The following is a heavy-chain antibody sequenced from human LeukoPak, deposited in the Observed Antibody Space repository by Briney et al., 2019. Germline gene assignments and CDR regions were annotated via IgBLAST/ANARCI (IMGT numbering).Heavy chain of an antibody. CDR2: ISSGGTNK. V-gene: IGHV3-48*03. CDR3: ARGEYCTGGSCYFDY. Sequence: GGSLRLSCAASGFTFSSYEMTWVRQAPGKGLEWVSDISSGGTNKYYADSVQGRFTISRDNAKNSLYLQMNSLRAEDTAIYYCARGEYCTGGSCYFDYWGQGTLVTVSS. D-gene: IGHD2-15*01. J-gene: IGHJ4*02. CDR1: GFTFSSYE.